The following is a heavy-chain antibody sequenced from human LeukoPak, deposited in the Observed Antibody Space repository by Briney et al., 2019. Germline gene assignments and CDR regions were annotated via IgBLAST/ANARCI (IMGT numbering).Heavy chain of an antibody. CDR2: LSGNGGST. Sequence: PGGSLRLSCKASGFIFKDYAMNWVRQAPGKGLEWVSGLSGNGGSTYYADSVKGRFTISRDNAKNTLYLQMNSLRAEDTAVYYCARDDAGVVVTWYYYYYMDVWGKGTTVTVSS. CDR1: GFIFKDYA. V-gene: IGHV3-23*01. J-gene: IGHJ6*03. CDR3: ARDDAGVVVTWYYYYYMDV. D-gene: IGHD2-21*02.